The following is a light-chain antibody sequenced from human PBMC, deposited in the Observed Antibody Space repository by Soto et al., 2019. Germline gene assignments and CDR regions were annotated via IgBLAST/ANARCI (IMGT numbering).Light chain of an antibody. V-gene: IGKV1-9*01. CDR3: QQLRSYPST. Sequence: IQVTQSPSSLSASVGDIVTITFRASQDISSYLAWYQQKAGKAPTLLIYAASTLQSGVPSRFRGSGFGTDFTLTISSLQAEDFESYYCQQLRSYPSTFGGGTKVDIK. CDR1: QDISSY. J-gene: IGKJ4*01. CDR2: AAS.